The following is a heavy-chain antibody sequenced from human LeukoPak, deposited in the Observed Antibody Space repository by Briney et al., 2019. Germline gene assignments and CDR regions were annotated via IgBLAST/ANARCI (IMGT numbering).Heavy chain of an antibody. CDR2: INSDGSST. D-gene: IGHD6-6*01. Sequence: ASVKVSCKASGGTFSSYWMHWVRQAPGKGLVWVSRINSDGSSTSYADSVRGRFSISRDNAKNTLYLQMNSLRAEDTAVYYCARGLSGYASSLGYWGQGTLVTVSA. CDR3: ARGLSGYASSLGY. V-gene: IGHV3-74*01. J-gene: IGHJ4*02. CDR1: GGTFSSYW.